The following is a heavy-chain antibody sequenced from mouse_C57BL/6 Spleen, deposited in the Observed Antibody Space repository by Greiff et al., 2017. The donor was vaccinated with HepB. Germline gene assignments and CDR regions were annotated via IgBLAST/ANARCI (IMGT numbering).Heavy chain of an antibody. Sequence: QVQLQQSGAELVRPGASVTLSCKASGYTFTDYEMHWVKQTPVHGLEWIGAIDPETGGTAYNQKFKGKAILTADKSSSTAYMELRSLTSEDSAVYYCTRGAITTVVATRFAYWGQGTLVTVSA. V-gene: IGHV1-15*01. CDR2: IDPETGGT. CDR1: GYTFTDYE. CDR3: TRGAITTVVATRFAY. D-gene: IGHD1-1*01. J-gene: IGHJ3*01.